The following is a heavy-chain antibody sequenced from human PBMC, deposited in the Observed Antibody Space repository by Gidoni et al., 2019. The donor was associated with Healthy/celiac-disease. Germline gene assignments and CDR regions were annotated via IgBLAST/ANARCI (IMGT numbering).Heavy chain of an antibody. V-gene: IGHV3-64*01. Sequence: EVQLVESGGGLVQPGGSLRLSCAASGFTFSSYAMHWVRQAPGKGLEYVSAISSNGGSTYYANSVKGRFTISRDNSKNTLYLQMGSLRAEDMAVYYCARVSYYDSSGYSVWAGVDYWGQGTLVTVSS. CDR1: GFTFSSYA. J-gene: IGHJ4*02. CDR2: ISSNGGST. D-gene: IGHD3-22*01. CDR3: ARVSYYDSSGYSVWAGVDY.